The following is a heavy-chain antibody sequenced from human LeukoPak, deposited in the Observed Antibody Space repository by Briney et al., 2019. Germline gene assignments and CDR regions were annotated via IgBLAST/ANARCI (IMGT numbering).Heavy chain of an antibody. CDR2: INHSGST. CDR1: GGSISSYY. D-gene: IGHD4-17*01. Sequence: PSETLSLTCTVSGGSISSYYWSWIRQPPGKGLEWIGEINHSGSTNYNPSLKSRVTISVDTSKNQFSLKLSSVTAADTAVYCCARGTVTAYYFDYWGQGTLVTVSS. J-gene: IGHJ4*02. V-gene: IGHV4-34*01. CDR3: ARGTVTAYYFDY.